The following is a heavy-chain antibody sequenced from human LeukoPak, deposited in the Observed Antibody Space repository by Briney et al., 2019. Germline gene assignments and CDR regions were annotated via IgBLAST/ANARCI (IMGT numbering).Heavy chain of an antibody. Sequence: SETLSLTCSVSGGSVRSDTSHWSWIRQPPGKGLDWIGYIYYSGSTNYNPSLKSRVTISVDASKNQFSLKLSSVTAADTAVYFCARGTPLRVLDYWGQGTLVTVSS. D-gene: IGHD1/OR15-1a*01. J-gene: IGHJ4*02. CDR1: GGSVRSDTSH. CDR3: ARGTPLRVLDY. V-gene: IGHV4-61*01. CDR2: IYYSGST.